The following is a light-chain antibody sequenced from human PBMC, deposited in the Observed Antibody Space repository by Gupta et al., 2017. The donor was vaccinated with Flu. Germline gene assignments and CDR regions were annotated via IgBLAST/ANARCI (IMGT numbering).Light chain of an antibody. J-gene: IGKJ1*01. Sequence: ISCRSSQSLVYSDGNIYLHWLQQRPGQSPRLLIYQVSHRESGVPDRFSGSGSGTDFTLKISRVEAEDVGVYYCMQGSRWPWAFGQGTKVEIK. CDR3: MQGSRWPWA. CDR2: QVS. V-gene: IGKV2-30*01. CDR1: QSLVYSDGNIY.